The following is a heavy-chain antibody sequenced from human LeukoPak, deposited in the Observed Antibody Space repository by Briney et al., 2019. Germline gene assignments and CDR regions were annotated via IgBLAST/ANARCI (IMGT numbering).Heavy chain of an antibody. CDR2: IKSNSGGT. D-gene: IGHD6-19*01. CDR1: GYIFSDYY. V-gene: IGHV1-2*02. Sequence: ASVKVSCKASGYIFSDYYIHWVRQAPGQGLEWMGWIKSNSGGTNYPQKFQGRVTMTRDTSISTAYMELSSLRSEDTAVYYCARGVGAVGDYWGQGTLVTVSS. CDR3: ARGVGAVGDY. J-gene: IGHJ4*02.